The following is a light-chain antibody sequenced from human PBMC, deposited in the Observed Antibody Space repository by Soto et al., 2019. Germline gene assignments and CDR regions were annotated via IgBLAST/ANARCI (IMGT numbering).Light chain of an antibody. CDR2: DVS. V-gene: IGLV2-14*01. Sequence: QSVLTQPPSASGSPGQSVTISCTGTSRDVGAYNYVSWYQQHPGRVPKLMIYDVSNRPSGVSNRFSGSKSGNTASLTISGLQTEDEADYYCSSYTGSSSYVFGTGTKVTVL. CDR1: SRDVGAYNY. CDR3: SSYTGSSSYV. J-gene: IGLJ1*01.